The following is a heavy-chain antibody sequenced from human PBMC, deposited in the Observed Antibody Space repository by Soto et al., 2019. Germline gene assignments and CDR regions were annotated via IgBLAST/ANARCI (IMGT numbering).Heavy chain of an antibody. Sequence: GGSLRLSCAASGFIFSNYAMNCVRQAPGKGLELVSAISGDSASTYYSDSVKGRFTISRDNAKNTLYLQMNSLSAEDTGLYYCASPNWLDCWGQGTLVTVSS. CDR1: GFIFSNYA. J-gene: IGHJ5*01. V-gene: IGHV3-23*01. CDR2: ISGDSAST. CDR3: ASPNWLDC.